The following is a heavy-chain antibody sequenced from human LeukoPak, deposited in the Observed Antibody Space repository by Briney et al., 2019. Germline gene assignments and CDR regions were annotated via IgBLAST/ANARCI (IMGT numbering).Heavy chain of an antibody. V-gene: IGHV1-18*01. J-gene: IGHJ4*02. Sequence: ASVKVSCKASGGTFSSYAISWVRQAPGQGPEWMGWISTSTGDTKYTQKFQGRVTLTTDTSTSTAYMELSSLRSDDTAVYYCARDDNYGIFVNVDYWGQGTLVTVSS. CDR3: ARDDNYGIFVNVDY. CDR2: ISTSTGDT. D-gene: IGHD4-11*01. CDR1: GGTFSSYA.